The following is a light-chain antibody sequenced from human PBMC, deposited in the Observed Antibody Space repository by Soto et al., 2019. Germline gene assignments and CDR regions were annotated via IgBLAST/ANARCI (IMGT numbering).Light chain of an antibody. CDR3: QQYNSYPYT. CDR2: DAS. J-gene: IGKJ2*01. CDR1: QTISNW. V-gene: IGKV1-5*01. Sequence: DIQMAQSPSTLSASVGDRVTITCRASQTISNWLAWYQQKPGRAPNLLIYDASVLASGVPSRFSGSGSGPEFTLTISSLQPDDFATYFCQQYNSYPYTFGPGTKLEI.